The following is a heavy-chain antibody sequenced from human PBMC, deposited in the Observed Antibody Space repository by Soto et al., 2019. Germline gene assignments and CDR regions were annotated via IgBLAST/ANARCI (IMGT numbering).Heavy chain of an antibody. D-gene: IGHD3-10*01. CDR3: ARDVADHGFVGYYGVDV. J-gene: IGHJ6*02. V-gene: IGHV4-31*03. Sequence: QVQLQESGPGLVKPSQTLSLTCTVSGGSINSGDYYWSWIRQYPGKGLEWIGYIYHSGSTFYNPSLRSRVTIAVDTSENQFSLKLSSVTAADTAVYYCARDVADHGFVGYYGVDVWGQGPTVTVSS. CDR2: IYHSGST. CDR1: GGSINSGDYY.